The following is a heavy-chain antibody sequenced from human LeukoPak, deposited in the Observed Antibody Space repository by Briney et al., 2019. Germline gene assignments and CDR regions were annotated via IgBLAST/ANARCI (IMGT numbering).Heavy chain of an antibody. V-gene: IGHV3-21*01. CDR3: ARGASYYSDSSGSSNYFDN. CDR2: ISSRSTYI. J-gene: IGHJ4*02. Sequence: GGSLRLSCAASGFTFSSYSMNWVRQAPGKGLEWVSYISSRSTYIYYADSVKGRFTISRDNAKNSLYLQMNSLRVEDTAVYYCARGASYYSDSSGSSNYFDNWGQGTLVTVSP. D-gene: IGHD3-22*01. CDR1: GFTFSSYS.